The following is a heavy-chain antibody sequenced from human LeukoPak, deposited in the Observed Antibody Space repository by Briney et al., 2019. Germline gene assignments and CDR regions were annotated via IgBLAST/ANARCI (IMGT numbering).Heavy chain of an antibody. CDR3: ARALPGVTGFYFDY. D-gene: IGHD7-27*01. CDR1: GGSFSDYY. V-gene: IGHV4-34*01. J-gene: IGHJ4*02. Sequence: SETLSLTCAVYGGSFSDYYWNWIRQPPGKGLEWIGEINHSGSTNYNPSLKSRVTISVDTSKNQFSLKLSSVTAADTAVYYCARALPGVTGFYFDYWGQGTLVTVSS. CDR2: INHSGST.